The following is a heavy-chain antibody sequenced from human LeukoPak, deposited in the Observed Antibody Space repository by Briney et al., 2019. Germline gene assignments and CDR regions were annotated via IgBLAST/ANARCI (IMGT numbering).Heavy chain of an antibody. CDR1: GGTFSSYT. Sequence: SVKVSCKASGGTFSSYTISWVRQAPGQGLEWMGRIIPILGLANYAQKFQGRVTVTADKSTSTAYMELSSLRSEDTAVYYCANSGDFYDSSYYFDYWGQGTLVTVSS. J-gene: IGHJ4*02. D-gene: IGHD3-22*01. V-gene: IGHV1-69*02. CDR2: IIPILGLA. CDR3: ANSGDFYDSSYYFDY.